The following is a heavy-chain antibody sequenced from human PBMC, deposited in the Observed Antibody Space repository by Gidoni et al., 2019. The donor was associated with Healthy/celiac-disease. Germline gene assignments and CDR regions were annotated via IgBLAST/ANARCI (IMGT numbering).Heavy chain of an antibody. CDR1: GGTFTSYA. D-gene: IGHD4-17*01. Sequence: QQQLVQSGAEVKKPGSTVNVSSKAPGGTFTSYAISWVRQAPGQGLEWMGGIIPILGTANYAQKFQCRVTITADESTSTADMELSSLRSEDTAVYYCARATAYGDDGGGFDPWGQGTLVTVSS. V-gene: IGHV1-69*19. CDR3: ARATAYGDDGGGFDP. J-gene: IGHJ5*02. CDR2: IIPILGTA.